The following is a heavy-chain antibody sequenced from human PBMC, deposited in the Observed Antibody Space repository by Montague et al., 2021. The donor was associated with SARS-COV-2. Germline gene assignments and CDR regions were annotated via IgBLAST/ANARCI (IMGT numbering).Heavy chain of an antibody. CDR2: IYYSGST. CDR1: GGSISSSSYY. D-gene: IGHD6-19*01. Sequence: SETLSLTCTVSGGSISSSSYYWGWIRQPPGKGLEWIGSIYYSGSTYYNPSLKSRVTISVDTSKNQFSLKLSSVTAADTAAYYCARHERQWLVIYPTYFDYWGQGTLVTVSS. J-gene: IGHJ4*02. V-gene: IGHV4-39*01. CDR3: ARHERQWLVIYPTYFDY.